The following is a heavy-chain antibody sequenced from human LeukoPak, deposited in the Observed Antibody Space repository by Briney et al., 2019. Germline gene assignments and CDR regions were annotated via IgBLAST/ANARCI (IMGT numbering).Heavy chain of an antibody. V-gene: IGHV5-51*01. J-gene: IGHJ4*02. CDR2: IYPGESET. D-gene: IGHD2-2*01. CDR1: GYSFSNYW. CDR3: ARSSLLDCSSTSCYDGFDY. Sequence: GESLKISCKGSGYSFSNYWIGWVRQMPGKGLEWMGIIYPGESETRYSPSVQGQVTISADKSISTAYLQWSSLKASDTAMYYCARSSLLDCSSTSCYDGFDYWGQGTLVTVSS.